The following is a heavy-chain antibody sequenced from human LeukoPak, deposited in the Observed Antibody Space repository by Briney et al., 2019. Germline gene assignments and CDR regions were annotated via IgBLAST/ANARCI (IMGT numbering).Heavy chain of an antibody. Sequence: GASVKVSCKASGYTFTGYYMHWVRQAPGQGLEWMGRINPNSGGTNYARKFQGRVTMTRDTSISTAYMELSRLRSGDTAVYYCAREGGDYDILTGYYNWFDPWGQGTLVTVSS. J-gene: IGHJ5*02. CDR3: AREGGDYDILTGYYNWFDP. D-gene: IGHD3-9*01. V-gene: IGHV1-2*06. CDR2: INPNSGGT. CDR1: GYTFTGYY.